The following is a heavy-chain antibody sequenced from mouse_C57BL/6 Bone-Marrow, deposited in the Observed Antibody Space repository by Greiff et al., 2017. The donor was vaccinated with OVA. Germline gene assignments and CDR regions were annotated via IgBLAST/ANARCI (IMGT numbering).Heavy chain of an antibody. CDR2: INPSSGYT. J-gene: IGHJ2*01. D-gene: IGHD4-1*01. CDR1: GYTFTSYT. V-gene: IGHV1-4*01. Sequence: QVQLQQSGAELARPGASVKMSCKASGYTFTSYTMHWVKQRPGQGLEWIGYINPSSGYTKYNQKFKGKATLTVDTSSSTAYMQLSSLTSEDSAVYYCAKLGLDYWGQGTTLTVSS. CDR3: AKLGLDY.